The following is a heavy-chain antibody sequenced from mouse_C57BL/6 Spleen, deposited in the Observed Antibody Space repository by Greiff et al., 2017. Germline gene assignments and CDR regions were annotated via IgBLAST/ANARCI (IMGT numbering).Heavy chain of an antibody. CDR1: GYAFSSSW. Sequence: QVQLQQSGPELVKPGASVKISCKASGYAFSSSWMNWVKQRPGKGLELIGRIYPGDGDTNYNGKFKGKATLTADKSSSPASMQLSSLTSEDSAVYFCARYGNPYYFDYWGQGTTLTVSS. V-gene: IGHV1-82*01. CDR3: ARYGNPYYFDY. CDR2: IYPGDGDT. J-gene: IGHJ2*01. D-gene: IGHD2-1*01.